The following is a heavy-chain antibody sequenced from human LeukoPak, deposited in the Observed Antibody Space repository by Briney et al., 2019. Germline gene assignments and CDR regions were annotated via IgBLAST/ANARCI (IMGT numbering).Heavy chain of an antibody. D-gene: IGHD3-9*01. CDR2: ISYDGSNK. CDR1: GFTFSSYA. V-gene: IGHV3-30*04. Sequence: GGSLRLSCAASGFTFSSYAMHWVRQAPGKGLEWVAVISYDGSNKYYADSVKGRFTISRDNSKNTLYLQMNSLRAEDTAVYYCARDKKNILTGYFVPLYYFDYWGQGTLVTVSS. CDR3: ARDKKNILTGYFVPLYYFDY. J-gene: IGHJ4*02.